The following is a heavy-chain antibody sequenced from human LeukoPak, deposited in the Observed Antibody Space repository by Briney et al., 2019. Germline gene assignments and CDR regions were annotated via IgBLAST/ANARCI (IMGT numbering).Heavy chain of an antibody. CDR1: GGSISGSSYY. Sequence: SETLSLTCTVSGGSISGSSYYCAWIRQPPGKGLEWIWRGLYSGSAYYNPSLKSRVTISVHPSKNQFSLNLSSVTAADTAVYYCARLRGAMTPVTSDFDYWGQGTLVTVSS. D-gene: IGHD4-17*01. V-gene: IGHV4-39*01. CDR2: GLYSGSA. J-gene: IGHJ4*02. CDR3: ARLRGAMTPVTSDFDY.